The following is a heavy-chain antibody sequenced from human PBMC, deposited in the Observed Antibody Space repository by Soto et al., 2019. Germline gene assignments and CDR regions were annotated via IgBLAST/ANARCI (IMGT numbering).Heavy chain of an antibody. CDR3: ERRHGSGSYYKN. D-gene: IGHD3-10*01. Sequence: GESLKISCKGSGYSFTSYWISWVRQMPGKGLEWMGRIDPSDSYTNYSPSFQGHVTISADKSISTAYLQWSSLKASDTAMYYCERRHGSGSYYKNWGQGTLVTVSS. CDR2: IDPSDSYT. V-gene: IGHV5-10-1*01. CDR1: GYSFTSYW. J-gene: IGHJ4*02.